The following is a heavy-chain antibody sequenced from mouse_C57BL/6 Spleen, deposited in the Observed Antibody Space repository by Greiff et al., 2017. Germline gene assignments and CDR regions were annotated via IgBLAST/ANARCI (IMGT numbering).Heavy chain of an antibody. CDR2: ISYDGSN. V-gene: IGHV3-6*01. Sequence: EVQLKESGPGLVKPSQSLSLTCSVTGYSITSGYYWNWLRQFPGNKLEWMGYISYDGSNNYNPSLKNRISITRDTAKNQFFLKLNSVTTEDTATYYCARDGGLLRYWYFDVWGTGTTVTVSS. CDR3: ARDGGLLRYWYFDV. J-gene: IGHJ1*03. CDR1: GYSITSGYY. D-gene: IGHD1-1*01.